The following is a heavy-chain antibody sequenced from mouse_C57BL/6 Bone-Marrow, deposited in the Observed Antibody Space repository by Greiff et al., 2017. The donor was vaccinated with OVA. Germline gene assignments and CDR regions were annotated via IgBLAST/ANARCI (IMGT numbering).Heavy chain of an antibody. J-gene: IGHJ3*01. CDR1: GFSLTSYG. CDR2: IWSGGST. V-gene: IGHV2-2*01. Sequence: QVHVKQSGPGLVRPSQSLSITCTVSGFSLTSYGVHWVRQSPGKGLEWLGVIWSGGSTDYNAAFIFRLSISKDNSKSHVFFKMNSLQADDTAIYYCARKGDVAYWGQGTLVTVSA. CDR3: ARKGDVAY.